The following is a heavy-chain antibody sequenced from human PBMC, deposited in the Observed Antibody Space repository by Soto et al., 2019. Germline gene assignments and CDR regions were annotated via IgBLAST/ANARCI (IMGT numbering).Heavy chain of an antibody. D-gene: IGHD4-17*01. CDR3: ASLPIDYGGNSMSAAARETYGMDV. J-gene: IGHJ6*02. CDR2: IYYSGST. Sequence: SETLSLTCTVSGGSISSSSYYWGWIRQPPGKGLEWIGSIYYSGSTYYNPSLKSRVTISVDTSKNQFSLKLSSVTAADTAVYYCASLPIDYGGNSMSAAARETYGMDVWGQGTTVTVPS. CDR1: GGSISSSSYY. V-gene: IGHV4-39*01.